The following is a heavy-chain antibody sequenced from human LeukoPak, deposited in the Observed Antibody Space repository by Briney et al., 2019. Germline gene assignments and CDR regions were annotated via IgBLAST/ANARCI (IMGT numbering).Heavy chain of an antibody. D-gene: IGHD3/OR15-3a*01. CDR1: GFTFSSYA. CDR3: ARDPILIFGVTDLGYFDY. V-gene: IGHV3-23*01. CDR2: ISGSGGST. J-gene: IGHJ4*02. Sequence: GGSLRLSCAASGFTFSSYAMSWVRQAPGKGLEWVSAISGSGGSTYYADSVKGRFTISRDNSKNTLYLQMNSLRAEDTAVYYCARDPILIFGVTDLGYFDYWGQGTLVTVSS.